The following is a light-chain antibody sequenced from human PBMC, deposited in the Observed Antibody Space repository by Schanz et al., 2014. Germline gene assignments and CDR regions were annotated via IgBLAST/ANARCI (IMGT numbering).Light chain of an antibody. J-gene: IGLJ3*02. V-gene: IGLV1-44*01. Sequence: QSVLTQPPSASGTPGQRVTISCSGSSSNIGTNAVSWYQQLPGTAPKLFIYSNNQRPSGVPDRFSGSKSGTSVSLAISGLQSEDEADYYCATWDDSLYVVFGGGTKLTVL. CDR3: ATWDDSLYVV. CDR1: SSNIGTNA. CDR2: SNN.